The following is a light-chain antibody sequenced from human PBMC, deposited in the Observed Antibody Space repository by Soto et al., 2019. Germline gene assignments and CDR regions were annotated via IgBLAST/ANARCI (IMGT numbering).Light chain of an antibody. J-gene: IGKJ2*01. CDR2: AAS. CDR3: LQDSNYPRT. CDR1: QGIRNE. Sequence: AIQMTQSPSSLSASVDDRVTITCRPSQGIRNELGWYQQTPGKSPKLLIYAASRLQRGGPSRFIGTGSGTDLTLTIYTLQHEDFATYYCLQDSNYPRTFGQGTKVDIK. V-gene: IGKV1-6*01.